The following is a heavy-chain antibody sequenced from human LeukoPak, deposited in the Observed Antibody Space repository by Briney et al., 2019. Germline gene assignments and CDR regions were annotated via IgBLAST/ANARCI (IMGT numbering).Heavy chain of an antibody. CDR2: INHSGST. Sequence: SETLSLTCAVYGGSFSGYYWSWIRQPPGKGLEWIGEINHSGSTNYNPSLKSRVTISVDTSKNQFSLKLSSVTAADMAVYYCARGERSIAVAGIPFVYWGQGTLVTVSS. V-gene: IGHV4-34*01. CDR3: ARGERSIAVAGIPFVY. D-gene: IGHD6-19*01. J-gene: IGHJ4*02. CDR1: GGSFSGYY.